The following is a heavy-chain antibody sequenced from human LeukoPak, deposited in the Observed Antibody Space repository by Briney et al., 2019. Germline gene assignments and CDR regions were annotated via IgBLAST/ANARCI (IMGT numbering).Heavy chain of an antibody. CDR2: ISGSGGST. D-gene: IGHD6-6*01. CDR1: GFTFSSYA. CDR3: AKDLGEYSSPTDENWFDP. J-gene: IGHJ5*02. V-gene: IGHV3-23*01. Sequence: GGSLRLSCAATGFTFSSYAMSWVRQAPGKGLEWVSAISGSGGSTYYADSVKGRFTISRDNSKNTLYPQMNSLRAEDTAVYYCAKDLGEYSSPTDENWFDPWGQGTLVTVSS.